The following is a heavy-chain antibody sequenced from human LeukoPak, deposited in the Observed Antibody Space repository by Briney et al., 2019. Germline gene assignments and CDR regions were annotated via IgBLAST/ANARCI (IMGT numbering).Heavy chain of an antibody. J-gene: IGHJ4*02. CDR2: IHPNYGGT. CDR1: GYTFTGYY. Sequence: ASVKVSCKASGYTFTGYYIHWVRQAPGQGLEWMGWIHPNYGGTNSAQKFQGRVTMTRNTSISTAYMELSSLRSEDTAVYYCARYGPGNNDYWGQGTLVTVSS. V-gene: IGHV1-2*02. CDR3: ARYGPGNNDY. D-gene: IGHD1/OR15-1a*01.